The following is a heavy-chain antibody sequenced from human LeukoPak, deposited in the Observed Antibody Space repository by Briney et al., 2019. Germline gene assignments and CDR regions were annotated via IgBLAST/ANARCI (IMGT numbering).Heavy chain of an antibody. J-gene: IGHJ4*02. D-gene: IGHD5-18*01. V-gene: IGHV5-51*01. CDR1: GYSFTSYW. Sequence: GESLKISCKGSGYSFTSYWIGWVRQMPGKGLEWMGIIYSGDSDTRYSPSFQGQVPISADKSIRPAYLQWSRLKAPDTAMYYCARLGYSYGYSGDYWGQGTLVTVSS. CDR3: ARLGYSYGYSGDY. CDR2: IYSGDSDT.